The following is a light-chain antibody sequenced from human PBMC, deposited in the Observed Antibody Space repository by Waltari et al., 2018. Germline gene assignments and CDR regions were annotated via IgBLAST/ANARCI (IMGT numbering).Light chain of an antibody. Sequence: QSVLTQPPSASGTPGQRVTISCSGSNSNIGRNTVNWYQQLPGTAPKLLIYSNIQRPSGVPDRISGSKSGTSASLAISGLQSEDEADYYCAAWDDSLSGVVFGGGTKLTVL. CDR1: NSNIGRNT. V-gene: IGLV1-44*01. J-gene: IGLJ2*01. CDR2: SNI. CDR3: AAWDDSLSGVV.